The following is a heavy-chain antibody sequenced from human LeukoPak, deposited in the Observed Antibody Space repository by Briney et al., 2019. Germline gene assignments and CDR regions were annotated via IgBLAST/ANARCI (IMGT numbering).Heavy chain of an antibody. CDR2: ISYDGSNK. CDR3: ARDAVLRFLEWLVDY. Sequence: HSGGSLRLSCAASGFTFSSYGMHWVRQAPGKGLEWVAVISYDGSNKYYADSVKGRFTISRDNSKNTLYLQMNSLRAEDTAVYYCARDAVLRFLEWLVDYWGQGTLVTVSS. CDR1: GFTFSSYG. J-gene: IGHJ4*02. V-gene: IGHV3-30*19. D-gene: IGHD3-3*01.